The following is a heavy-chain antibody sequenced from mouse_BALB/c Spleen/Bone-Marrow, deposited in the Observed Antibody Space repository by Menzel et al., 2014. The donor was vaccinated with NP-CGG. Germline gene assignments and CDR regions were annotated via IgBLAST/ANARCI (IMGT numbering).Heavy chain of an antibody. V-gene: IGHV5-17*02. CDR3: TRGGNWEDFDY. CDR1: GFTFSSFG. J-gene: IGHJ2*01. Sequence: EVNVVESGGGLAQPGGSRKLSCAASGFTFSSFGMHWVRRAPEKGLEWVAYISSGSSPIFYADTVKGRFTISRDNPKNTLFLQMTSLRSEDTAIYYCTRGGNWEDFDYWGQGTTLTVSS. CDR2: ISSGSSPI. D-gene: IGHD4-1*01.